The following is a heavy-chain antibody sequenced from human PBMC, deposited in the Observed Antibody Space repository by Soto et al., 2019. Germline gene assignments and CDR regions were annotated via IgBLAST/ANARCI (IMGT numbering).Heavy chain of an antibody. CDR1: GFTFNDYD. Sequence: VQLLESGGSLVQPGGSLRLSCVASGFTFNDYDMNWVRQAPGKGLEWVSGISGSGDATYYAGSLKGRFTISRDISKNTLYLQMNSLRAEDTAVYYCAKVRGHYYYGMDVWGQGTTVPVSS. V-gene: IGHV3-23*01. CDR3: AKVRGHYYYGMDV. CDR2: ISGSGDAT. D-gene: IGHD3-10*01. J-gene: IGHJ6*02.